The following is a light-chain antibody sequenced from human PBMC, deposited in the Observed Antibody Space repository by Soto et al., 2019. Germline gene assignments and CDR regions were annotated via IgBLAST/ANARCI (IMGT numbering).Light chain of an antibody. CDR3: QQDNNWPPKT. CDR1: QSVSSN. J-gene: IGKJ1*01. CDR2: GAS. V-gene: IGKV3-15*01. Sequence: EIVMTQSPATLSVSPGERATLSCRASQSVSSNLAWYQQKPGQAPRLLIYGASTMDTGIPATFSGSGSGTEFTLTICILQSEDFAVYYYQQDNNWPPKTFGHGTKVDIK.